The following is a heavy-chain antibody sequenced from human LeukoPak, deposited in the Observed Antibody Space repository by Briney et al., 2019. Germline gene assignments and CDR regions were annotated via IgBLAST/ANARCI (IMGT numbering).Heavy chain of an antibody. CDR2: ISSGGNYK. Sequence: GESLRLSCATSGFTFSSYAMDWVRQAPGKGLEWASSISSGGNYKYYGDSVWGRFTISRDDAKNSLYLEMNSLRAEDTAVYYCARDTRQTSVTNFDSWGQGTLVIVS. CDR3: ARDTRQTSVTNFDS. V-gene: IGHV3-21*06. CDR1: GFTFSSYA. J-gene: IGHJ4*02. D-gene: IGHD4-17*01.